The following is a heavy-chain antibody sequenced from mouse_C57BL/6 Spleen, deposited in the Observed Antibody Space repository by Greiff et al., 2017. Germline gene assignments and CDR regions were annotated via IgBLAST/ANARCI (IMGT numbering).Heavy chain of an antibody. J-gene: IGHJ4*01. V-gene: IGHV2-4*01. Sequence: QVQLQQSGPGLVQPSQSLSITCTVSGFSLTSYGVHWVRQPPGKGLEWLGVIWSGGSTDYSASFISRLSITKDNSKSQVFFKMNSLQADDTAIYYCAKKSYYGSSGDAMDYWGQGTSVTVSS. CDR1: GFSLTSYG. D-gene: IGHD1-1*01. CDR2: IWSGGST. CDR3: AKKSYYGSSGDAMDY.